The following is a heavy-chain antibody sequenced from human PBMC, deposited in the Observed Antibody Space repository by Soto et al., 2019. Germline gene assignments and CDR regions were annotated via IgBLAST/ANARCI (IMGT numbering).Heavy chain of an antibody. CDR1: GFIFSSYS. Sequence: GGSLRLSCEASGFIFSSYSMHWVRQAPGKGLVWVSRINDNGRRTNYADSVKGRFTMSRDNAQNTVYLQMNSLRAEDTAVYYCARDVEIQSFDYWGQGILVTVSS. V-gene: IGHV3-74*01. CDR2: INDNGRRT. CDR3: ARDVEIQSFDY. J-gene: IGHJ4*02. D-gene: IGHD5-18*01.